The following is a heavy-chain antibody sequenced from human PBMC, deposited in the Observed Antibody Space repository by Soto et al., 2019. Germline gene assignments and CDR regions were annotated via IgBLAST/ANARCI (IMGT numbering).Heavy chain of an antibody. J-gene: IGHJ4*02. CDR3: ARDFAGRDAY. D-gene: IGHD2-15*01. Sequence: EVQLVESGGGLVQPGGSLRLSCAASGFTLSNNWMHWVRQAPGEGLVWVSRINIDGSRTTYADSVKGRFTISRDHAKNTLYLQMDRLRVEATALYYCARDFAGRDAYWGQGTLVTVSS. CDR2: INIDGSRT. V-gene: IGHV3-74*03. CDR1: GFTLSNNW.